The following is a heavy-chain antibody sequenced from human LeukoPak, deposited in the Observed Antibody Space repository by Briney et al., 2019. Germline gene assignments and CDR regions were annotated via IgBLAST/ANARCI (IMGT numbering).Heavy chain of an antibody. Sequence: SETLSLTCAVYGGSFSGYYWSWIRQPPGKGLEWIGEINHSGSTNYNPSLKSRVTISVDTSKNQFSLKLSSVTAADTAVYFCARAYRSSWYANWFDPWGQGTLVTVSS. D-gene: IGHD6-13*01. CDR1: GGSFSGYY. V-gene: IGHV4-34*01. CDR2: INHSGST. CDR3: ARAYRSSWYANWFDP. J-gene: IGHJ5*02.